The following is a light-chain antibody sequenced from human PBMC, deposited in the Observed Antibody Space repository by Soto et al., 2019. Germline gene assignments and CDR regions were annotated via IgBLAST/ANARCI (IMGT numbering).Light chain of an antibody. V-gene: IGKV1-6*01. J-gene: IGKJ1*01. Sequence: IPLTHAPSSLYASVGDRVTITCRASQAIRTALGWYQQKPGKVPKLLIYAASILQSGVPSRFSGSGSGTDFTLTISSLQPEDFATYYCLLDFRYFWAFGQGTKVDI. CDR1: QAIRTA. CDR3: LLDFRYFWA. CDR2: AAS.